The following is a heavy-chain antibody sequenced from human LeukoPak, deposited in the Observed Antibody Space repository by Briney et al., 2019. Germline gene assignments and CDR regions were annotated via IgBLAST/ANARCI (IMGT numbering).Heavy chain of an antibody. CDR2: IYYSGST. V-gene: IGHV4-31*11. Sequence: ASETLSLTCAVYGGSFTGYYWSWIRQHPGKGLEWIGYIYYSGSTYYNPSLKSRVTISVDTSKNQFSLKLSSVTAADTAVYYCARDSGYGDYVDYFDYWGQGTLVTVSS. D-gene: IGHD4-17*01. CDR1: GGSFTGYY. CDR3: ARDSGYGDYVDYFDY. J-gene: IGHJ4*02.